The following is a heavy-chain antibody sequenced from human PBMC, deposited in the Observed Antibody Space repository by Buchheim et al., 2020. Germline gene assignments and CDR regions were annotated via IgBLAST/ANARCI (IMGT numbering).Heavy chain of an antibody. Sequence: QVQLVESGGGVVQPGRSLRLSCAASGFTFSSYGMHWVRQAPGKGLEWVAVISYDGSNKYYADSVKGRFTISSDNSKNKLYLQMNSLRAEDTAVYYCAKADKLELDYWGQGTL. CDR2: ISYDGSNK. CDR1: GFTFSSYG. D-gene: IGHD1-1*01. J-gene: IGHJ4*02. V-gene: IGHV3-30*18. CDR3: AKADKLELDY.